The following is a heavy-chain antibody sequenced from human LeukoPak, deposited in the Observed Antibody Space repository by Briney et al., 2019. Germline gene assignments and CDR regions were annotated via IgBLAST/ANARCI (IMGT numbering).Heavy chain of an antibody. J-gene: IGHJ4*02. CDR2: IYYSGST. V-gene: IGHV4-59*08. D-gene: IGHD4-17*01. CDR1: GGSISSYY. CDR3: ASYGENDY. Sequence: SETLSLTCTVSGGSISSYYWSWIRQPPGKGLEWIGYIYYSGSTNYNPSLKSRVTISVDTSKNQFSLKLSSMTAADTAVYYCASYGENDYWGQGTLVTVSS.